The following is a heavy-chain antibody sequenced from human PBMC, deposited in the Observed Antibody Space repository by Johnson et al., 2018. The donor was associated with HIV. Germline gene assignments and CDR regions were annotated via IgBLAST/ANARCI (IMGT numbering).Heavy chain of an antibody. V-gene: IGHV3-20*04. CDR3: ARVEPIRRAIDAFDI. J-gene: IGHJ3*02. CDR2: INSDGSST. CDR1: GFTFDDYG. Sequence: VQLVESGGGVVRPGGSLRLSCAASGFTFDDYGMSWVRQAPGKGLEWVSGINSDGSSTNYADSVKGRFTISRDNAKNSLYLQLNSLRAEDTAVYYCARVEPIRRAIDAFDIWGQGTMVTVSS.